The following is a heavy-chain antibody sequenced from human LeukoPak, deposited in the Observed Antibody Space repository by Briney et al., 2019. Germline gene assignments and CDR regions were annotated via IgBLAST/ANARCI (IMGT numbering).Heavy chain of an antibody. CDR2: INRGGSRT. V-gene: IGHV3-74*01. CDR1: GFTFSNHW. Sequence: GGSLRLSCAASGFTFSNHWMHWVRQAPGKGLMWVSRINRGGSRTDYADSVKGRSTISRDDAKNTLYLQLNSLRAEDTAVYFCARGGSDTAMAHDYWGQGTLVTVSS. J-gene: IGHJ4*02. CDR3: ARGGSDTAMAHDY. D-gene: IGHD5-18*01.